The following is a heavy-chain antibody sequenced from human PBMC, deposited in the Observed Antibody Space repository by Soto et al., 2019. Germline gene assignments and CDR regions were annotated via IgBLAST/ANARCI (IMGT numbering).Heavy chain of an antibody. CDR3: AKDREYSYGGGDY. V-gene: IGHV3-30*18. D-gene: IGHD5-18*01. J-gene: IGHJ4*02. CDR2: ISYDGSNK. CDR1: GFTFSSYG. Sequence: GGSLRLSCAASGFTFSSYGMHWVRQAPGKGLEWVAVISYDGSNKYYADSVKGRFTISRDNSKNTLYLQMNSLRAEDTAVYYCAKDREYSYGGGDYWGQGTLVTVSS.